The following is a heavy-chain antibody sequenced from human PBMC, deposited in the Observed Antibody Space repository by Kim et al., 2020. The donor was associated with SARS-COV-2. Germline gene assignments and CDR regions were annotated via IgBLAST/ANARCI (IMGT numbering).Heavy chain of an antibody. Sequence: SETLSLTCAVYGGSFSGYYWSWIRQPPGKGLEWIGEINHSGSTNYNPSLKSRVTISVDTSKNQFSLRLSSVTAADTAVYYCARGRYSSTWYLFSSVSYRSYWGQGTLVTVSS. J-gene: IGHJ4*02. CDR2: INHSGST. D-gene: IGHD6-13*01. CDR1: GGSFSGYY. V-gene: IGHV4-34*01. CDR3: ARGRYSSTWYLFSSVSYRSY.